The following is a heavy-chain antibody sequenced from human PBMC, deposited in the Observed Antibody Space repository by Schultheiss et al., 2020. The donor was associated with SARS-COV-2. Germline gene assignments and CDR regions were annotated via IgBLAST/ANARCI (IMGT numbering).Heavy chain of an antibody. V-gene: IGHV1-46*01. Sequence: ASVKVSCKASGYTFTSYYMNWVRQAPGQGLEWMGIINPSGGSTTYAQRFQGRVTMTRDTSTSTVYMELSSLRSEDTAVYYCAHIAAGGMDVWGQGTTVTVSS. J-gene: IGHJ6*02. CDR1: GYTFTSYY. CDR3: AHIAAGGMDV. CDR2: INPSGGST. D-gene: IGHD6-6*01.